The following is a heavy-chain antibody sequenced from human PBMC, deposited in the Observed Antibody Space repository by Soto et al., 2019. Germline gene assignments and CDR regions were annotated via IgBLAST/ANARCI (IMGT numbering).Heavy chain of an antibody. J-gene: IGHJ5*02. CDR3: ASLTWGSGSGSYYWFDP. CDR2: IYYTGST. V-gene: IGHV4-59*08. D-gene: IGHD3-10*01. CDR1: GGSISSYY. Sequence: SETLSLTCTVSGGSISSYYWSWIRQSPGKGLECIGYIYYTGSTNYNPSLKSRVTISIDTSKNQFSMKLSSVTAADTAVYYCASLTWGSGSGSYYWFDPWGQGTLVTVSS.